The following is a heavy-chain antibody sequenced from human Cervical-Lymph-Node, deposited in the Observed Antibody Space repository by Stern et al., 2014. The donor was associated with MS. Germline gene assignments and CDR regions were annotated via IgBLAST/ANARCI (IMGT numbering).Heavy chain of an antibody. D-gene: IGHD2-2*01. CDR1: GGSVSSGSYY. J-gene: IGHJ6*02. CDR2: IYYSGST. Sequence: VQLLESGPGLVKPSETLSLTCTVSGGSVSSGSYYWSWIRQPPGQGLEXIGYIYYSGSTNYNPSLKSRVTISVDTSKNQFSLKLSSVTAADTAVYYCARVGCSSTSCYRVYYYYGMDVWGQGTTVTVSS. CDR3: ARVGCSSTSCYRVYYYYGMDV. V-gene: IGHV4-61*01.